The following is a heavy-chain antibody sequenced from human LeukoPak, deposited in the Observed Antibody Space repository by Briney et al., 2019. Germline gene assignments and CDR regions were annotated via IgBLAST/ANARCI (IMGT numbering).Heavy chain of an antibody. CDR3: ARDPNTVPNWFDP. J-gene: IGHJ5*02. Sequence: GGSLRLSCAASGFTFSSYAMHWVRQAPGKGLEWVSSISSSSSYIYYADSVKGRFTISRDNAKNSLYLQMNSLRAEDTAVYYCARDPNTVPNWFDPWGQGTLVTVSS. D-gene: IGHD4-11*01. CDR1: GFTFSSYA. V-gene: IGHV3-21*01. CDR2: ISSSSSYI.